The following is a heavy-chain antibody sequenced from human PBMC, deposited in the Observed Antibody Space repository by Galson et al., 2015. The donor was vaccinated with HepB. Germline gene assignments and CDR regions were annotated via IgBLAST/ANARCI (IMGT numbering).Heavy chain of an antibody. Sequence: SLRLSCAASGFTFSSYAMHWVRQASGKGLEWVAVISYDGSNKYYADSVKGRFTISRDNSKNTLYLQMNSLRAEDTAVYYCARESGADYYDSSGYYYDSCFDYWGQGTLVTVSS. CDR1: GFTFSSYA. V-gene: IGHV3-30*04. D-gene: IGHD3-22*01. CDR3: ARESGADYYDSSGYYYDSCFDY. CDR2: ISYDGSNK. J-gene: IGHJ4*02.